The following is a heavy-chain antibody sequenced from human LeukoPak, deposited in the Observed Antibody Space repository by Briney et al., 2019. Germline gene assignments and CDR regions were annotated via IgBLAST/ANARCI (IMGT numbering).Heavy chain of an antibody. Sequence: GGSLRLSCAASGFTFGSYWMTWVRQAPGKGLEWVAKIKQDGSEKYYVDSVKGRFTISRDNAKNSLYLQMNSLGAEDTAVYYCARRGTSSSWAHFDYWGQGTLVTVSS. J-gene: IGHJ4*02. V-gene: IGHV3-7*05. CDR3: ARRGTSSSWAHFDY. D-gene: IGHD6-13*01. CDR2: IKQDGSEK. CDR1: GFTFGSYW.